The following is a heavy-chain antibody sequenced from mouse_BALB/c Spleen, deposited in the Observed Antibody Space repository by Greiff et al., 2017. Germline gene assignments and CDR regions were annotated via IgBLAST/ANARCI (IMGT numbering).Heavy chain of an antibody. CDR2: IWSDGST. Sequence: QVQLQQSGPDLVAPSQSLSITCTVSGFSLTSYGVHWVRQPPGKGLEWLVVIWSDGSTTYNSALKSRLSISKDNSKSQVFLKMNSLQTDDTAMYYCASSYYGHYYAMDYWGQGTSVTVSS. CDR3: ASSYYGHYYAMDY. CDR1: GFSLTSYG. D-gene: IGHD2-10*01. V-gene: IGHV2-6-2*01. J-gene: IGHJ4*01.